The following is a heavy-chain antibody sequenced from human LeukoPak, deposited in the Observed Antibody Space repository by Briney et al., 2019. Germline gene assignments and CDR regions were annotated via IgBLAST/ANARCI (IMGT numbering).Heavy chain of an antibody. CDR3: AKGLLLWFGELSPSFDY. J-gene: IGHJ4*02. Sequence: SGGSLRLSCAASGFTFSTFAMSWVRQDPGRGLEWVSSITGAGSTTYYPESVKGRFTISRDNSKNTLYLQMNSLRAEDTAVYYCAKGLLLWFGELSPSFDYWGQGTLVTVSS. V-gene: IGHV3-23*01. CDR2: ITGAGSTT. D-gene: IGHD3-10*01. CDR1: GFTFSTFA.